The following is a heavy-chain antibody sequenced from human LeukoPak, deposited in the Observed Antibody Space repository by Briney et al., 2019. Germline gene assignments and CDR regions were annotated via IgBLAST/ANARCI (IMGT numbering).Heavy chain of an antibody. V-gene: IGHV3-21*01. Sequence: GGSLRLSCVASGFSFSSYNINWVRQAPGTGLEWVSSISSSSNYIYYADSVKGRFTISRDNAENSLYLQMNSLRAEDTAVYYCARIVAGGAFDIWGQGTMVTVSS. D-gene: IGHD1-26*01. J-gene: IGHJ3*02. CDR1: GFSFSSYN. CDR2: ISSSSNYI. CDR3: ARIVAGGAFDI.